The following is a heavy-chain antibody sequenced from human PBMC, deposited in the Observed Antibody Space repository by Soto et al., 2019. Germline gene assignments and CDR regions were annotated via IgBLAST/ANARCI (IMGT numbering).Heavy chain of an antibody. CDR1: GGTFSSYA. J-gene: IGHJ5*02. CDR3: ARTPYDISGA. Sequence: SVKVSCKASGGTFSSYAISWVRQAPGQGLEWMGGIIPIFGTANYAQKFQGRVTITADKSTSTAYMELSSLRSDDTAIYYCARTPYDISGAWGQGTLVTVSS. CDR2: IIPIFGTA. D-gene: IGHD3-22*01. V-gene: IGHV1-69*06.